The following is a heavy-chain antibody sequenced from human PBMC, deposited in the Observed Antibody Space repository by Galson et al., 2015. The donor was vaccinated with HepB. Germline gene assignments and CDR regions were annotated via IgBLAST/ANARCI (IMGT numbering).Heavy chain of an antibody. CDR1: GDSVSSHSAA. Sequence: CAISGDSVSSHSAAWNWIRQSPSRGLEWLGRTYYRSKWYNNYAVSVKSQVTINPDTSKNQFSLHLNSVTPEDTAVYYCARILRHQIDYWGQGALVTVSS. CDR2: TYYRSKWYN. CDR3: ARILRHQIDY. V-gene: IGHV6-1*01. D-gene: IGHD2-2*01. J-gene: IGHJ4*02.